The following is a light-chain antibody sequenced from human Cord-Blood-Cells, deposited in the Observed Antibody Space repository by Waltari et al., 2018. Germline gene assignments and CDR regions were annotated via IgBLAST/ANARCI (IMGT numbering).Light chain of an antibody. CDR3: QQYYSTPFT. J-gene: IGKJ3*01. CDR2: WAS. Sequence: DIVMTQSPDSLAVSLGERATINCKSSQSVLYSSTNKNYLAWYQQKPGQPPKLLIYWASTRESGVPDRFSGSGSGTDFTRTISSLQAEDVAVYYCQQYYSTPFTFGPGTKVDIK. CDR1: QSVLYSSTNKNY. V-gene: IGKV4-1*01.